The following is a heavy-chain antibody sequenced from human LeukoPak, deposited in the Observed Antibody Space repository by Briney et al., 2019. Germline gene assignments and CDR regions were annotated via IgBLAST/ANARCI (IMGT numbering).Heavy chain of an antibody. Sequence: PSETLSLTCAVYGGSFSGYYWSWIRQPPGKGLEWIGEINHSGSTNYNPSLKSRVTISVDTSKNQFSLKLSSVTAADTAVYYCARGYASGSYYTYWGQGTLVTVSS. D-gene: IGHD3-10*01. J-gene: IGHJ4*02. CDR1: GGSFSGYY. V-gene: IGHV4-34*01. CDR3: ARGYASGSYYTY. CDR2: INHSGST.